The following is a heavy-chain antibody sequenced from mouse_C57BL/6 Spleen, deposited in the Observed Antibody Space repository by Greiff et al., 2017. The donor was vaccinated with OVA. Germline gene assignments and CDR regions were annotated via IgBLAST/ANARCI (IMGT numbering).Heavy chain of an antibody. CDR1: GYTFTDYE. J-gene: IGHJ2*01. CDR3: TRYPYYYGSNLYYFDY. V-gene: IGHV1-15*01. Sequence: QVQLQQSGAELVRPGASVTLSCKASGYTFTDYEMHWVKQTPVHGLEWIGAIDPETGGTAYNQKFKGKAILTADKSSSTAYMELRSLTSEDSAVYYCTRYPYYYGSNLYYFDYWGQGTTLTVSS. CDR2: IDPETGGT. D-gene: IGHD1-1*01.